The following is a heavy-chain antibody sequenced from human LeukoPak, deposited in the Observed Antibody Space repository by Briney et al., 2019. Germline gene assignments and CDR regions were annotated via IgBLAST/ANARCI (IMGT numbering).Heavy chain of an antibody. V-gene: IGHV3-66*01. D-gene: IGHD3-10*01. CDR2: IYSGGST. CDR3: ARVALTMVRGANYYYYGMDV. Sequence: GGSLRLSCAASGFTVSSNYMSWVRQAPGKGLEWVSVIYSGGSTYYADSVKGRFTISRDNSKNTLYLQMNSLRAEDTAVYYCARVALTMVRGANYYYYGMDVWGQGTTVTVSS. J-gene: IGHJ6*02. CDR1: GFTVSSNY.